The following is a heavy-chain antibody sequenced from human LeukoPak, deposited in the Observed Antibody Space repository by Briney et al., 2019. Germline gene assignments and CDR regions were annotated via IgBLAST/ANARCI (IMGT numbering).Heavy chain of an antibody. J-gene: IGHJ4*02. CDR1: GFTFSRYS. CDR2: ISISSNYI. V-gene: IGHV3-21*01. Sequence: GGSLRLSCAASGFTFSRYSMNWVRQAPGKGLEWVSSISISSNYIYYADSVKGRFTISRDNTKNSLYLQMTTVRAEDSAIYYCARADDSEEGFDYWGQGTLVTVSS. D-gene: IGHD3-16*01. CDR3: ARADDSEEGFDY.